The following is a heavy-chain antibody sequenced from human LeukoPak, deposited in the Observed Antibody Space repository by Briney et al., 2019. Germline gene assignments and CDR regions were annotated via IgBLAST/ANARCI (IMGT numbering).Heavy chain of an antibody. Sequence: ASVKVSCKVSGYTLTELSMHWVRQAPGQGLEWMGWINTNTGNPTYAQGFTGRFVFSLDTSVSTAYLQISSLKAEDTAVYYCAREEGCSGGSCYSAGINWFDPWGQGTLVTVSS. CDR1: GYTLTELS. J-gene: IGHJ5*02. CDR3: AREEGCSGGSCYSAGINWFDP. CDR2: INTNTGNP. V-gene: IGHV7-4-1*02. D-gene: IGHD2-15*01.